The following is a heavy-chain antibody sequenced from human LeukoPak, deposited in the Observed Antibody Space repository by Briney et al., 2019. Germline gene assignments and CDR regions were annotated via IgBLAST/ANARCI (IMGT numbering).Heavy chain of an antibody. CDR3: ARGLGIAAAGEIDY. D-gene: IGHD6-13*01. CDR2: IYYSGST. V-gene: IGHV4-59*12. J-gene: IGHJ4*02. CDR1: GGSISSYY. Sequence: SETLSLTSTVSGGSISSYYWSWIRQPPGKGLEWIGYIYYSGSTNYNPSLKSRVTISVDTSKNQFSLKLSSVTAADTAVYYCARGLGIAAAGEIDYWGQGTLVTVSS.